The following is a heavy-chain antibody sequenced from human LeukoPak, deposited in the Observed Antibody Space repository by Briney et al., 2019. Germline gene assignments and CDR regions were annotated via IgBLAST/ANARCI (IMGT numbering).Heavy chain of an antibody. CDR2: VANSGVDT. J-gene: IGHJ4*02. CDR1: GFTFTTYA. CDR3: ARSHSVAQRGYFDY. V-gene: IGHV3-23*01. D-gene: IGHD4-23*01. Sequence: GGSLRLSCAASGFTFTTYAMSWVRQAPGKGLEWVSTVANSGVDTYYADSVRGRFTISRDNSRNTVYLQINSLRAEDTAVYYCARSHSVAQRGYFDYWGQGTLVTVSS.